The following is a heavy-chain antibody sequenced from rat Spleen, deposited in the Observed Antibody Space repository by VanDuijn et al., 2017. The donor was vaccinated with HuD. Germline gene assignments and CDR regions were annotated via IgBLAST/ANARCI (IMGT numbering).Heavy chain of an antibody. D-gene: IGHD1-12*02. CDR2: LSYDGHTT. V-gene: IGHV5-29*01. J-gene: IGHJ2*01. CDR1: GFTFRNYG. CDR3: ATDTFYDGTYYPGGFDY. Sequence: EVQLVESGGGLVQPGRSLKLSCAASGFTFRNYGMAWVRQAPTKGLEWVATLSYDGHTTYYRDSVKGRFTISRDNTKSALYLQMDSLRSEDTATYYCATDTFYDGTYYPGGFDYWGQGVMVTVSS.